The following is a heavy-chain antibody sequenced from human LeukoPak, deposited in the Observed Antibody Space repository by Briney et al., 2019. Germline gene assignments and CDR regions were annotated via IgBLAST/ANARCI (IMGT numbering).Heavy chain of an antibody. CDR2: INSDGSST. J-gene: IGHJ4*02. CDR1: GFTFSSYW. D-gene: IGHD5-18*01. V-gene: IGHV3-74*01. Sequence: GGSLRLSCAASGFTFSSYWMHWVRQAPGKGLVWVSRINSDGSSTSYADSVKGRFTISRDNAKNSLYLQMNSLRAEDTAVYCCARGGTAMVMLSPKDDYWGQGTLVTVSS. CDR3: ARGGTAMVMLSPKDDY.